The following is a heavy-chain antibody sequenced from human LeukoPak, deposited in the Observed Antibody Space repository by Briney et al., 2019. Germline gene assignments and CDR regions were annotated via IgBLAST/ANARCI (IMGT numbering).Heavy chain of an antibody. J-gene: IGHJ4*02. V-gene: IGHV1-2*02. CDR3: ARAGHNSNSGGYDF. D-gene: IGHD3-22*01. CDR2: IYPDTGDT. Sequence: GASVKVTCKPSGYTFIDHYLHWVRQAPGRGLESLGWIYPDTGDTNYPQKFQGRVTMTRDTSSSTAYMELNRLRSDDTAVYYCARAGHNSNSGGYDFWGLGTLVTVSS. CDR1: GYTFIDHY.